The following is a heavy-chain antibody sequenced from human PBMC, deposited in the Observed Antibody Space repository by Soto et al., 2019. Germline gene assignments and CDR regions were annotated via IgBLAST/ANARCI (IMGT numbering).Heavy chain of an antibody. CDR1: GFTFSNYA. D-gene: IGHD5-12*01. Sequence: GGSPRLSCAASGFTFSNYAMGWVRQAPGKGLEWVSTISGSGGSTYYADSVKGRFTISRDNSRNTLYLQMNSLRAEDTAVFYCARSGYGIDYWGQGTLVTVSS. V-gene: IGHV3-23*01. CDR3: ARSGYGIDY. J-gene: IGHJ4*02. CDR2: ISGSGGST.